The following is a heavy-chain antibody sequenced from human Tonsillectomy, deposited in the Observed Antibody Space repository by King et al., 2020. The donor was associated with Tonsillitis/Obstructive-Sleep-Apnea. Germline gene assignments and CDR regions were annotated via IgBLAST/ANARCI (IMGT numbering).Heavy chain of an antibody. CDR2: ISGGGTTI. Sequence: DVKLVESGGGLVQPGGSLRLSCAASGFAFSTYSINWVRQAPGKGLEWVLYISGGGTTIHYAESVKGRFTISRDYAKNSLYVQMNSLRDEDTAVYYCARIPGSYHYYMDIWGKGTTVTVSS. CDR1: GFAFSTYS. CDR3: ARIPGSYHYYMDI. J-gene: IGHJ6*03. V-gene: IGHV3-48*02.